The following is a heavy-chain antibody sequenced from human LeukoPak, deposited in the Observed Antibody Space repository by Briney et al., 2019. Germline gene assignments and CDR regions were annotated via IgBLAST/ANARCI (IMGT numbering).Heavy chain of an antibody. J-gene: IGHJ4*02. CDR2: IYYDGTT. V-gene: IGHV4-39*01. CDR3: SRRGRISWPH. Sequence: WVRQAPGKGLEWVGSIYYDGTTYYNPSLRSRVTVSADTSKNQFSLQLNSVTAADTAVYYCSRRGRISWPHWGQGTLVTVSS. D-gene: IGHD2-2*01.